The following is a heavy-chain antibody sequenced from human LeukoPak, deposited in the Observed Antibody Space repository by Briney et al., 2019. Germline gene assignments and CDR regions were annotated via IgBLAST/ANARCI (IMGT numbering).Heavy chain of an antibody. CDR1: GFTFSTYW. V-gene: IGHV3-7*01. J-gene: IGHJ6*03. CDR3: ARDDYNFWSGSYDYYYYYMDV. Sequence: PGESLRLSCAASGFTFSTYWMSWVRQAPGKGLEWVANINKDGNKKYYVDSVKGRFTISRDNAKKSLYLQMNSLKAEDTAVYYCARDDYNFWSGSYDYYYYYMDVWGKGTTVTVSS. CDR2: INKDGNKK. D-gene: IGHD3-3*01.